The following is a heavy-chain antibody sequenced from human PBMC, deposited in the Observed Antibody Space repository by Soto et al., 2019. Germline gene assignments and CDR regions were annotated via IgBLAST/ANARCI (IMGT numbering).Heavy chain of an antibody. CDR1: GFTFSSYG. V-gene: IGHV3-33*01. D-gene: IGHD6-13*01. CDR2: IWYDGSNK. CDR3: ARAVQQLVANYFDY. J-gene: IGHJ4*02. Sequence: QVQLVESGGGVVQPGRSLRLSCAASGFTFSSYGMHWVRQAPGKGLEWVAVIWYDGSNKYYADSVKGRFTISRDNSKNTLYLQMNSLRAEDTAVYYCARAVQQLVANYFDYWGQGTLVTVSS.